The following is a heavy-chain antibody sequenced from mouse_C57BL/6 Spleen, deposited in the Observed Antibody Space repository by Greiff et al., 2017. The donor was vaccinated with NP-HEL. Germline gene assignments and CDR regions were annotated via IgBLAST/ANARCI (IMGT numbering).Heavy chain of an antibody. CDR2: ISDGGSYT. CDR1: GFTFSSYA. V-gene: IGHV5-4*01. CDR3: ARDDGSSYNWYFDV. Sequence: EVMLVESGGGLVKPGGSLKLSCAASGFTFSSYAMSWVRQTPEKRLEWVATISDGGSYTYYPDNVKGRFTISRDNAKNNLYLQMSHLKSEDTAMYYCARDDGSSYNWYFDVWGTGTTVTVSS. D-gene: IGHD1-1*01. J-gene: IGHJ1*03.